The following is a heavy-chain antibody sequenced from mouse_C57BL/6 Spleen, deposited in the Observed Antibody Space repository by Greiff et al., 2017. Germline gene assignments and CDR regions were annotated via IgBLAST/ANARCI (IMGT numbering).Heavy chain of an antibody. CDR1: GFTFSSYG. V-gene: IGHV5-6*01. CDR3: ARQGGDYFDY. J-gene: IGHJ2*01. Sequence: EVKLVESGGDLVKPGGSLKLSCAASGFTFSSYGMSWVRQTPDKRLEWVATISSGGSYTYYPDSVKGRFTISRDNAKNTLYLQMSSLKAEDTAMYYCARQGGDYFDYWGQGPTLTVSS. CDR2: ISSGGSYT.